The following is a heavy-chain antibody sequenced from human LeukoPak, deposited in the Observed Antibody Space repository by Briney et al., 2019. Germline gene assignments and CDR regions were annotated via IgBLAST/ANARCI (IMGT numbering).Heavy chain of an antibody. V-gene: IGHV4-61*03. Sequence: PSETLSLTCTVSGDSVSNGNHYWSRLRQPPGKALEWIGYIYYTGKTYYNPSLEGRVTILVDTSRNHFSVKLSSVTAADTAVYYCARSQNYYGSGDYWSQGTLVTVSS. J-gene: IGHJ4*02. CDR2: IYYTGKT. CDR1: GDSVSNGNHY. D-gene: IGHD3-10*01. CDR3: ARSQNYYGSGDY.